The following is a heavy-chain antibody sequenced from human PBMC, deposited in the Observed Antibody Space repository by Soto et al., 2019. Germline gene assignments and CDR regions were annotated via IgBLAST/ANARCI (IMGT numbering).Heavy chain of an antibody. CDR1: GGSISSGGYA. CDR3: ARDSLTGNYFDP. Sequence: QMRLQESDSGLVKPSQTLSLTCAVSGGSISSGGYAWNWIRQPPGKGLEWIGYIYHSGYTSYNPSLKNRVTISVDKSKNQFSLTLSFVTAADTAVYYCARDSLTGNYFDPWGQGTLVIVSS. J-gene: IGHJ5*02. D-gene: IGHD1-7*01. V-gene: IGHV4-30-2*01. CDR2: IYHSGYT.